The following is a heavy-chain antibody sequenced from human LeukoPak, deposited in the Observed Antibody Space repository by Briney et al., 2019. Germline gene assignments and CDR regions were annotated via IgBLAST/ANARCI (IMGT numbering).Heavy chain of an antibody. CDR1: GGTFSSYA. D-gene: IGHD4-17*01. CDR3: AVHDYGDYHSGY. J-gene: IGHJ4*02. Sequence: SVKVPCKASGGTFSSYAISWVRQAPGQGLEWMGRIIPIFGTANYAQKFQGRVTITTDESTSTAYMELSSLRSEDTAVYYCAVHDYGDYHSGYWGQGTLVTVSS. V-gene: IGHV1-69*05. CDR2: IIPIFGTA.